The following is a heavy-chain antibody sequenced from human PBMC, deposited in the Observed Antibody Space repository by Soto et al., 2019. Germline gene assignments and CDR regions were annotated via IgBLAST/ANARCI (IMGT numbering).Heavy chain of an antibody. Sequence: SETLSLTCTVSGGSISSYYWSWIRQPPGKGLEWIGYIYYSGSTNYNPSLKSRVTISVDTSKNQFSLKLSSVTAADTVVYYCARAAVRFLEWSDYYYYYMDVWGKGTTVTVSS. CDR2: IYYSGST. D-gene: IGHD3-3*01. CDR3: ARAAVRFLEWSDYYYYYMDV. J-gene: IGHJ6*03. V-gene: IGHV4-59*01. CDR1: GGSISSYY.